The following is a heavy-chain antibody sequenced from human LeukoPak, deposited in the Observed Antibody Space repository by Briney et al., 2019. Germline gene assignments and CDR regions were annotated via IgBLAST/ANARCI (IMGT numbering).Heavy chain of an antibody. D-gene: IGHD3-10*01. Sequence: GGSLRLSCAASGFTFSSYGIHWVRQAPGKGLEWVVFIWSDGFNKYYADSVKGRFTISRDNSKNTLNLQMNSLRGEDTAVYYCAKDRDSGAIDIWGQGTMVTVSS. CDR1: GFTFSSYG. CDR3: AKDRDSGAIDI. J-gene: IGHJ3*02. V-gene: IGHV3-30*02. CDR2: IWSDGFNK.